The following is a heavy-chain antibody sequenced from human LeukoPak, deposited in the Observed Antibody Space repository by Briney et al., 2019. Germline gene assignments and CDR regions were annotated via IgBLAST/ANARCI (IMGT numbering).Heavy chain of an antibody. D-gene: IGHD6-13*01. Sequence: PGGSLRLSCAASGFTFSSYAMSWVRQAPGKGLEWVGRIKSKTNGGTTDYAAPVKGRFFISRDDSENTLYLQMNSLKTEDTAVYYCTTEYSSSSLVWFGPWGQGTLVTVSS. CDR2: IKSKTNGGTT. V-gene: IGHV3-15*01. J-gene: IGHJ5*02. CDR1: GFTFSSYA. CDR3: TTEYSSSSLVWFGP.